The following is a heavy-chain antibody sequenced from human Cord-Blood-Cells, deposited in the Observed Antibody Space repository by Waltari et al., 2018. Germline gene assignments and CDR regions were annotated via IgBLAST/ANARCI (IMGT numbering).Heavy chain of an antibody. CDR1: GGSFSSYA. V-gene: IGHV1-69*09. J-gene: IGHJ3*02. CDR3: AGIVATAHDAFDI. D-gene: IGHD5-12*01. Sequence: QVQLVQSGAEVKKPGSSVKVSCQASGGSFSSYAISWVRQAPGQGLEWLGRIIPILGIANYAQKFQGRVTITADKSTSTAYMELSSLRSEDTAVYYCAGIVATAHDAFDIWGQGTMVTVSS. CDR2: IIPILGIA.